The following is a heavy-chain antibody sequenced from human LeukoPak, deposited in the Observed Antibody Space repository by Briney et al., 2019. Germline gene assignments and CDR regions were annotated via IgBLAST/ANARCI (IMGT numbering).Heavy chain of an antibody. CDR1: GFTFSSYS. D-gene: IGHD3-22*01. CDR3: AKDTVSDYYDSSGYWNY. V-gene: IGHV3-21*01. J-gene: IGHJ4*02. Sequence: GGSLRLSCAASGFTFSSYSMNWVRQAPGKGLEWVSSISSSSSYIYYADSVKGRFTISRDNAKNSLYLQMNSLRAEDTAVYYCAKDTVSDYYDSSGYWNYWGQGTLVTVSS. CDR2: ISSSSSYI.